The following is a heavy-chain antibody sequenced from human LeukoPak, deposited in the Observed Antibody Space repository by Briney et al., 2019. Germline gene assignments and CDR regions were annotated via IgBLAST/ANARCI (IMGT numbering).Heavy chain of an antibody. Sequence: GGSLRLSCAASGFTVNSNYIHWVRQAPGKGLEWVSVIYSGGGTLYADSVKGRFTISRDISKNTVFLQMNSVRTEDTALYHCARGMVRSYYGLDVRGQGTTVTVS. CDR2: IYSGGGT. V-gene: IGHV3-53*01. D-gene: IGHD3-10*01. CDR3: ARGMVRSYYGLDV. CDR1: GFTVNSNY. J-gene: IGHJ6*02.